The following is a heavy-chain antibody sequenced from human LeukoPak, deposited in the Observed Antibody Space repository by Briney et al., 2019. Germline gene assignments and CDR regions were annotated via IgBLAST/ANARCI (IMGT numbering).Heavy chain of an antibody. D-gene: IGHD3-22*01. J-gene: IGHJ4*02. CDR2: ISSNGGSI. V-gene: IGHV3-64D*06. CDR1: GFTFSSYA. CDR3: VKGSSGGRPYYFDY. Sequence: WGSLRLSCSASGFTFSSYAMHWVRQAPGKGLEYVSVISSNGGSIYYADSVKGRFTIFRDNSKNTLYLQMSSLRAEDTAVYYCVKGSSGGRPYYFDYWGQGTLVTVSS.